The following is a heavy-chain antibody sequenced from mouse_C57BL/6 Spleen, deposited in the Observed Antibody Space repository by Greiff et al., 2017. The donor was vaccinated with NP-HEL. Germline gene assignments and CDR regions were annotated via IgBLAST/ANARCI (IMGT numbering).Heavy chain of an antibody. J-gene: IGHJ4*01. CDR3: ASYYGSVYYAMDY. CDR1: GFNIKDYY. Sequence: VQLKQSGAELVKPGASVKLSCTASGFNIKDYYMHWVKQRTEQGLEWIGRIDPEDGDTKYAPKFQGKATITADTSSNTAYLQLSILTSEDTAVYYCASYYGSVYYAMDYWGQGTSVTVSS. CDR2: IDPEDGDT. V-gene: IGHV14-2*01. D-gene: IGHD1-1*01.